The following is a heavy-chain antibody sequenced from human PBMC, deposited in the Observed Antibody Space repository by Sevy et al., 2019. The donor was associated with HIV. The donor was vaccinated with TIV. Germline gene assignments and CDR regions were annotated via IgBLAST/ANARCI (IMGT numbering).Heavy chain of an antibody. D-gene: IGHD3-3*01. V-gene: IGHV3-30*18. CDR2: ISYDGSNK. CDR1: GFTFSSYG. CDR3: AKETDDFWSGYYNNYFDY. Sequence: GGSLRLSCAASGFTFSSYGMHWVRQAPGKGLEWVAVISYDGSNKYYAYSVKGRFTNSRDNSKNTLYLQMNSLRAEDTAVYYCAKETDDFWSGYYNNYFDYWGQGTLVTVSS. J-gene: IGHJ4*02.